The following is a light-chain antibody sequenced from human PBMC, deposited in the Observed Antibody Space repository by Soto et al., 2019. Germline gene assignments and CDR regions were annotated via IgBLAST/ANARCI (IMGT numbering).Light chain of an antibody. Sequence: SVLTQPASVSGSPGQSITISCTGTSSDVGGYNYVSWYQQHPGKAPKLMIYEVRNRPSGVSDRFSGSKSGNTASLTISGLQAEDEADYYCTSYTSSSFYVFATGTKV. CDR2: EVR. V-gene: IGLV2-14*01. J-gene: IGLJ1*01. CDR1: SSDVGGYNY. CDR3: TSYTSSSFYV.